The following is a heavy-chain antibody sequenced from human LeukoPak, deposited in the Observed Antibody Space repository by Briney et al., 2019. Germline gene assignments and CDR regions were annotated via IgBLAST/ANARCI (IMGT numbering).Heavy chain of an antibody. Sequence: SETLSLTRTVSGGSISSYYWSWIRQPPGKGLEWIAYISDIGSINYNPSLKSRVTISLDTSKNQFSLKLSSVTAADTAVYYCAGHHPRNTVDFWGQGTLVTVSS. CDR2: ISDIGSI. V-gene: IGHV4-59*08. CDR3: AGHHPRNTVDF. J-gene: IGHJ4*02. CDR1: GGSISSYY. D-gene: IGHD2/OR15-2a*01.